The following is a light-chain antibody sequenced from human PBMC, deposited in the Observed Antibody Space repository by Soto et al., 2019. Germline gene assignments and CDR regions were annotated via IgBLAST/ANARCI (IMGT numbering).Light chain of an antibody. Sequence: FIRHSPATLSLYPVGWATLSGKASQGIGDTLAWYQHKPGQTPRLLIYDTYTRATGVTNRFSGSRSGAEFTITIKSMQYEDFEVYYCKTYNNWPLTCG. CDR3: KTYNNWPLT. CDR2: DTY. J-gene: IGKJ4*01. CDR1: QGIGDT. V-gene: IGKV3-15*01.